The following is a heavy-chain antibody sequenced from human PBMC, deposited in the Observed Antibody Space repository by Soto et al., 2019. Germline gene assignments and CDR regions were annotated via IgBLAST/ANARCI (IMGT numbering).Heavy chain of an antibody. Sequence: QLQLQESGPGLVKPSETLSLTCTVSGGSISSSSYYWGWIRQPPGKGLEWIGSIYYSGSTYYNPSLKSRVTISVDTSKNQFSLKLSSVTAADTAVYYCASTPKDYGDYINWFDPWGQGTLVTVSS. V-gene: IGHV4-39*01. D-gene: IGHD4-17*01. CDR2: IYYSGST. J-gene: IGHJ5*02. CDR1: GGSISSSSYY. CDR3: ASTPKDYGDYINWFDP.